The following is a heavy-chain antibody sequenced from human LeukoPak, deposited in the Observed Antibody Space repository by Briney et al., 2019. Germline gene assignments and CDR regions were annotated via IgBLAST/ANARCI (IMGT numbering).Heavy chain of an antibody. CDR1: GFTFSSYG. CDR3: ARDGRDYDYVWGSYRYLNWFDP. V-gene: IGHV3-33*01. J-gene: IGHJ5*02. Sequence: GGSLRLSCAASGFTFSSYGMHWVRQAPGEGLEWVAVIWYDGSNKYYADSVKGRFTISRDNSKNTLYLQMNSLRAEDTAVYYCARDGRDYDYVWGSYRYLNWFDPWGQGTLVTVSS. D-gene: IGHD3-16*02. CDR2: IWYDGSNK.